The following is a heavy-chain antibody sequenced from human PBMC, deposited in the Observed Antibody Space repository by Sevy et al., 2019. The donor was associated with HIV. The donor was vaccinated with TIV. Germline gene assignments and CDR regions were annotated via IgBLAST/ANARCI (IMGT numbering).Heavy chain of an antibody. CDR2: ISGSGGTT. Sequence: GGSLRLSCAASGFTFSSYAISWVRQAPGKGLEWVSVISGSGGTTYYAGSVEGRFTISRDNSKNTLYLQMNRLRAEDTAIYYCARRPDLGEIIPTGVMDVWGRGTTVTVSS. V-gene: IGHV3-23*01. CDR3: ARRPDLGEIIPTGVMDV. D-gene: IGHD3-3*01. J-gene: IGHJ6*02. CDR1: GFTFSSYA.